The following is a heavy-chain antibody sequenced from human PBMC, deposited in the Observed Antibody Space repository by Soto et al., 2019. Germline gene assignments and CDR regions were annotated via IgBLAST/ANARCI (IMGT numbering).Heavy chain of an antibody. J-gene: IGHJ4*02. Sequence: QVQLQESGPGLVKPSETLSLTCTVSGDSISSYSWSWIRQPPGKGLEWIGYISYSGSTNYNPSLKSRVTISVDTSKSQFSLKLSSVTAADTAVYYGARDSLASIAGVVTNSGFDSWGQGTLVTVSS. CDR3: ARDSLASIAGVVTNSGFDS. CDR2: ISYSGST. D-gene: IGHD3-3*01. CDR1: GDSISSYS. V-gene: IGHV4-59*01.